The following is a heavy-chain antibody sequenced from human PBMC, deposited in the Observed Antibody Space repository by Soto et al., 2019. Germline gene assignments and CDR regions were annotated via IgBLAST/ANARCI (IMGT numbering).Heavy chain of an antibody. V-gene: IGHV4-39*01. J-gene: IGHJ5*02. CDR2: IYYSGST. CDR1: GGSISSSSYY. CDR3: ARHVGVPAATNWFDP. Sequence: QLQLQESGPGLVKPSETLSLTCTVSGGSISSSSYYWGWIRQPPGKGLEWIGSIYYSGSTYYNPSLKSRVTISVDTSKNQFSLKLSSVTAADTAVYYCARHVGVPAATNWFDPWGQGTLVTVSS. D-gene: IGHD2-2*01.